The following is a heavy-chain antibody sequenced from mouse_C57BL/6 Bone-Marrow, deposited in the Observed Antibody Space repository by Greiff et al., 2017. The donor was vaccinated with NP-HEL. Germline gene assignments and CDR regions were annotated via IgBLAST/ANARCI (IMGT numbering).Heavy chain of an antibody. CDR3: ARDGNYYGSSYGFAY. D-gene: IGHD1-1*01. Sequence: VQLQQSGPGLVKPSQSLSLTCSVTGYSITSGYYWNWIRQFPGNKLEWMGYISYDGSNNYNPSLKNRISITRDTSKNQFFLKLNSVTTEDTATYYCARDGNYYGSSYGFAYWGQGTLVTVSA. J-gene: IGHJ3*01. CDR1: GYSITSGYY. CDR2: ISYDGSN. V-gene: IGHV3-6*01.